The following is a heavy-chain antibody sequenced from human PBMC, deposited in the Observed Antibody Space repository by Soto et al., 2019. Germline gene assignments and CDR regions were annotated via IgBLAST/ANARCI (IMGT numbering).Heavy chain of an antibody. J-gene: IGHJ6*03. CDR2: VIPLLDAS. D-gene: IGHD6-19*01. V-gene: IGHV1-69*08. CDR1: GAAFSNYT. Sequence: QVQLVQSGADVKKPGSSVKISCTASGAAFSNYTFTWVRLAPGQGLEWVGRVIPLLDASNYAEKFQDRVTISSDRSTSTVYMELSGLRSEDSAIYYCASGKSQLSQDRIGFYYYMDVWGKVTTVTVSS. CDR3: ASGKSQLSQDRIGFYYYMDV.